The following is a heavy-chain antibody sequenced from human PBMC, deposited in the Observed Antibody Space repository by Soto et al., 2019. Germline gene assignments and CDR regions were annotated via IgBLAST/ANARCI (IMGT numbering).Heavy chain of an antibody. CDR2: IIPIFGTA. Sequence: ASVKVSCKASGYTFTSYGISWVRQAPGQGLEWMGGIIPIFGTANYAQKFQGRVTITADESTSTAYMELSSLRSEDTAVYYCARGWNYDSSGFYFDYWGQGTLVTVSS. D-gene: IGHD3-22*01. CDR3: ARGWNYDSSGFYFDY. J-gene: IGHJ4*02. CDR1: GYTFTSYG. V-gene: IGHV1-69*13.